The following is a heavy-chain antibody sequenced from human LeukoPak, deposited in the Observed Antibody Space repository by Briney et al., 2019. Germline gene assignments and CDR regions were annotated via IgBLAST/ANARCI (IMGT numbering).Heavy chain of an antibody. J-gene: IGHJ4*02. CDR1: GGTFSSYA. D-gene: IGHD3-22*01. V-gene: IGHV1-69*05. Sequence: ASVTVSCKASGGTFSSYAISWVRQAPGQGLEWMGGIIPIFGTANYAQKFQGRVTITTDESTSTAYMELSSLRSEDTAVYYCARELLDYYDSSGYYYVLAYWGQGTLVTVSS. CDR3: ARELLDYYDSSGYYYVLAY. CDR2: IIPIFGTA.